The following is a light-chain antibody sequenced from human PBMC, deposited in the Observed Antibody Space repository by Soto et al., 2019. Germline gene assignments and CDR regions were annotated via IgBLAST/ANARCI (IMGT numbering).Light chain of an antibody. CDR3: QQYNNWPIT. V-gene: IGKV3-15*01. CDR2: GAS. J-gene: IGKJ5*01. CDR1: QSVSSN. Sequence: EIVMTQSPATLSVSPGERVTLSCRASQSVSSNLAWYQQKSGQPPRLLIYGASTRATGIPARFSGSGSGTEFTLSISSLQSEDFAVYYCQQYNNWPITFGQGTRLET.